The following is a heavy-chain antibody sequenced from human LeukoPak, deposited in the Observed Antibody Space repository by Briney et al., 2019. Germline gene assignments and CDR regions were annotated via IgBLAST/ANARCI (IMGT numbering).Heavy chain of an antibody. CDR1: GFTFSSYA. D-gene: IGHD2-15*01. CDR2: ISGSGGST. V-gene: IGHV3-23*01. CDR3: AKDRPSPIVVYYMDV. J-gene: IGHJ6*03. Sequence: PGGSLRLSCAASGFTFSSYAMNWVRQAPGKGLEWVSTISGSGGSTHYADSVKGRFTISRDNSKNTLYLQMNSLRAEDTAVYYCAKDRPSPIVVYYMDVWGKGTTVTVSS.